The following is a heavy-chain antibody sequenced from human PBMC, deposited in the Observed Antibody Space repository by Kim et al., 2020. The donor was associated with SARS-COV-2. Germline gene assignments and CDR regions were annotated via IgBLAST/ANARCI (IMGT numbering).Heavy chain of an antibody. J-gene: IGHJ5*02. Sequence: ASVKVSCKVSGYTLTELSMHWVRQAPGKGLEWMGVFDPEDGETIYAQKFQGRVTMTEDTSTDTAYMELSSLRSEDTAVYYCASTTIFGGPSWFDPWGEGTLVTLS. CDR3: ASTTIFGGPSWFDP. D-gene: IGHD3-3*01. V-gene: IGHV1-24*01. CDR2: FDPEDGET. CDR1: GYTLTELS.